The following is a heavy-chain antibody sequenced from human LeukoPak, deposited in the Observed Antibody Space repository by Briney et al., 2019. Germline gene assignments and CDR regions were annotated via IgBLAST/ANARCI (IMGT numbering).Heavy chain of an antibody. CDR3: ARDPNGDYIGAFDM. J-gene: IGHJ3*02. V-gene: IGHV3-23*01. D-gene: IGHD4-17*01. CDR2: IRGGGGSA. Sequence: GGSLRLSCTASGFTFSAYAMMWVRQAPGKGPEWVSAIRGGGGSAFYADSVKGRFTISRDNSKYTLFLQMNSLRAEDTAVYYCARDPNGDYIGAFDMWGPGTMATVSS. CDR1: GFTFSAYA.